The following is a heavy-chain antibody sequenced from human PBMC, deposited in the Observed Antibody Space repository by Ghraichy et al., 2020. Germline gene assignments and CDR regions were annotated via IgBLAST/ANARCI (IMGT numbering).Heavy chain of an antibody. D-gene: IGHD3-3*01. CDR1: GFTFSSYA. J-gene: IGHJ3*02. CDR3: AKDRLSALTVITILALTRNPFDAFDI. V-gene: IGHV3-23*01. Sequence: GGSLRLSCAASGFTFSSYAMSWVRQAPGKGLEWVSAISGSGGSTYYADSVKGRFTISRDNSKNTLYLQMNSLRAEDTAVYYCAKDRLSALTVITILALTRNPFDAFDIWGQGTMVTVSS. CDR2: ISGSGGST.